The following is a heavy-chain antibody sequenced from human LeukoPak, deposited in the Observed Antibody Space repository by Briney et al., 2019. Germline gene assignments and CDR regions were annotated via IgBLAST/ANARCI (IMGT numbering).Heavy chain of an antibody. J-gene: IGHJ3*02. CDR2: IYYSGST. D-gene: IGHD1-26*01. CDR3: ARLMGATITWGAFDI. CDR1: GGSMSSSSYY. V-gene: IGHV4-39*07. Sequence: PSETLSLTCTVSGGSMSSSSYYWGCIRQPPGKGVGWFANIYYSGSTYYTPSLKSRVTISLDTSKNQFSLKLSSVTAADTAVYYCARLMGATITWGAFDIWGQGTMVTVSS.